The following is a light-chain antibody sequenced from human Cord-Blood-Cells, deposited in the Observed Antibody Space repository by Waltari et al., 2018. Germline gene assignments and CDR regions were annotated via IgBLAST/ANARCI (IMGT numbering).Light chain of an antibody. J-gene: IGLJ3*02. CDR3: CSYAGSYTFEV. V-gene: IGLV2-11*01. CDR2: DVS. CDR1: SSDVGGYNY. Sequence: QSALTQPRSVSGSPGQSVTISCTGTSSDVGGYNYVSWYQQHPGKAPKLMIYDVSKRPSGVHDRFSGSKSGNTASLTISGLQAEDEADYYCCSYAGSYTFEVFGGGTKLTVL.